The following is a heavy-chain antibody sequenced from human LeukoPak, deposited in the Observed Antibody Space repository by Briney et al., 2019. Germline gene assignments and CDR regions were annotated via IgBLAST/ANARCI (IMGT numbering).Heavy chain of an antibody. Sequence: PSETLSLTCAVYGGSFSGYYWSWIRQHPGKGLEWIGYIYYSGSTYYNPSLKSRVTISVDTSKNQFSLKLSSVTAADTAVYYCARGQSSGWSEDYWGQGTLVTASS. J-gene: IGHJ4*02. D-gene: IGHD6-19*01. V-gene: IGHV4-31*11. CDR3: ARGQSSGWSEDY. CDR2: IYYSGST. CDR1: GGSFSGYY.